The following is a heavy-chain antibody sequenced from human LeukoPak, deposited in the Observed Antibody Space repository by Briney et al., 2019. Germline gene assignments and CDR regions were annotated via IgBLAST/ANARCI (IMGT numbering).Heavy chain of an antibody. Sequence: GGSLRLSCAASGFTFSSYAMSWVRQAPGKGLEWVSVIYSGGSTYYADSVKGRFTISRDNSKNTLYLQMNSLRAEDTAVYYCAREKGGYSYWGQGTLVTVSS. CDR3: AREKGGYSY. J-gene: IGHJ4*02. CDR2: IYSGGST. D-gene: IGHD3-22*01. CDR1: GFTFSSYA. V-gene: IGHV3-53*01.